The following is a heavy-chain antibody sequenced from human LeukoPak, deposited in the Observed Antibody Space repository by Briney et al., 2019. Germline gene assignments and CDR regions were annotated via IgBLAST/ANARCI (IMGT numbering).Heavy chain of an antibody. CDR3: ARLIRTGGGQGAFDI. D-gene: IGHD2-8*02. CDR2: IYHSGDT. V-gene: IGHV4-38-2*01. J-gene: IGHJ3*02. CDR1: GYSISSGYY. Sequence: KPSETLSLTCAVSGYSISSGYYWGWIRQPPGKGLEWIGNIYHSGDTYYKPSLKGRATISVDTSKNQFSLKLNSVTAADTAIYYCARLIRTGGGQGAFDIWGQGTMVTVSS.